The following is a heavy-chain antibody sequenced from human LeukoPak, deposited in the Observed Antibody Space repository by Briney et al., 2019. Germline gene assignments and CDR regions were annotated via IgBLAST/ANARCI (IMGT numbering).Heavy chain of an antibody. D-gene: IGHD3-3*01. CDR2: ISSSSSTI. CDR3: ARDHRSSRYDFWSGYPFDY. Sequence: GGSLRLSCAASGFTFSSYSMNWVRQAPGKGLEWVSYISSSSSTIYYADSVKGRFTISRDNAKNSLYLQMNSLRAEDTAVYYCARDHRSSRYDFWSGYPFDYWGQGTLVTVSS. J-gene: IGHJ4*02. V-gene: IGHV3-48*04. CDR1: GFTFSSYS.